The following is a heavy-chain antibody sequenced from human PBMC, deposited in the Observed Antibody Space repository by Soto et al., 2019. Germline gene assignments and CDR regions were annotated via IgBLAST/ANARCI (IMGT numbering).Heavy chain of an antibody. Sequence: QVQLVQSGAEVKRPGSSVKVSCKASSDTFNFYSINWVRQAPGVGLEWVGRVNPILSMSNYAQRFQGRVTMTADKSTRTAYMELRSLRSEDTAIYYCASSYGSGYRAFDYWGQGALVTVSS. J-gene: IGHJ4*02. CDR3: ASSYGSGYRAFDY. D-gene: IGHD3-10*01. V-gene: IGHV1-69*02. CDR1: SDTFNFYS. CDR2: VNPILSMS.